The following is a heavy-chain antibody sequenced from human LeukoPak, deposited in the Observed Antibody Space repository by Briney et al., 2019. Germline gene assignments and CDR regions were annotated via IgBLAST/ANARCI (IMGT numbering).Heavy chain of an antibody. CDR1: GFTFSRYA. Sequence: GGSLRLSCAASGFTFSRYAMSWVPGAPGKGWGGVSAFSVSGGSTYYADSVKGRFTISRDNSKNTLYLQMNSLRAEDTAVYYCAKDLHDSSSWYRAQNNWFDPWGQGTLVTVSS. D-gene: IGHD6-13*01. V-gene: IGHV3-23*01. J-gene: IGHJ5*02. CDR3: AKDLHDSSSWYRAQNNWFDP. CDR2: FSVSGGST.